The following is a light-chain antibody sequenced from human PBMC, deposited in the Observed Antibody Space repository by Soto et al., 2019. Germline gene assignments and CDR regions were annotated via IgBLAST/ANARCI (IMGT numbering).Light chain of an antibody. Sequence: EIVLTQSPGTLSLSPGERATLSCRASQSVSSNYLAWYQQKPGQPPRLLIYDVSSRTPGTPDRFSGSGSGTDFALTISRLEPEDFAVYYCHQYGSSPRAFGQGTKVDI. CDR2: DVS. CDR1: QSVSSNY. CDR3: HQYGSSPRA. V-gene: IGKV3-20*01. J-gene: IGKJ1*01.